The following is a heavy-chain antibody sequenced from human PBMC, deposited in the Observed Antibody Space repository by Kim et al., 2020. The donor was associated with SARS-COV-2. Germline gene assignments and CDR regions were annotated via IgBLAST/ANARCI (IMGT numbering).Heavy chain of an antibody. CDR2: INTNTGNP. V-gene: IGHV7-4-1*02. CDR3: ARGFEARLASCGGDCYPKSSYADEGMDV. J-gene: IGHJ6*02. CDR1: GYTFTSYA. D-gene: IGHD2-21*02. Sequence: ASVKVSCKASGYTFTSYAMNWVRQAPGQGLEWMGWINTNTGNPTYAQGFTGRFVFSLDTSVSTAYLQISSLKAEDTAVYYCARGFEARLASCGGDCYPKSSYADEGMDVWGQGTTVTVSS.